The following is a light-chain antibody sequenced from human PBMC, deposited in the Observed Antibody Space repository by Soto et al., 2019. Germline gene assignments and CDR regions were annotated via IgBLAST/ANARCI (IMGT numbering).Light chain of an antibody. CDR3: QQYNNWWT. CDR2: RAS. J-gene: IGKJ1*01. CDR1: QRISNSY. Sequence: ENVLTQAPGSLSLSPGERATLSCRASQRISNSYLAWYQHRPGQAPRLLIYRASTRAPGVPARFSGSGSGTEFTLTISSLQSEDFAVYYCQQYNNWWTFGQGTQ. V-gene: IGKV3-15*01.